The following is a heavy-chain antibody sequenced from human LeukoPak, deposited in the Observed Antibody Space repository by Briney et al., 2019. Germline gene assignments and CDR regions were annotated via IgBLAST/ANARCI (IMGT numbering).Heavy chain of an antibody. J-gene: IGHJ3*02. V-gene: IGHV3-23*01. CDR3: ARDGPWIQLLSPRAFDI. D-gene: IGHD5-18*01. CDR1: GFPFSSHG. CDR2: ISPSGPT. Sequence: GGSLRLSCAGSGFPFSSHGMSWVRQAPGKGLEWVSGISPSGPTYYSDSVKDRFTIYREDSKNTLYLQMKNLRADDTAVYYCARDGPWIQLLSPRAFDIWGQGTMVTVSS.